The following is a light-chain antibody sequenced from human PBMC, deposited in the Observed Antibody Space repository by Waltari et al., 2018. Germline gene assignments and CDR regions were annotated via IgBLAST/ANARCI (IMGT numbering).Light chain of an antibody. CDR3: ATWDDTLHGCWV. CDR1: RSNIGTDT. V-gene: IGLV1-44*01. Sequence: QSVLTPPPSASGTPGQRVTISLSGRRSNIGTDTLHWSQHLPGTAPKLLIYTDNQRPSGVPDRFSGSKSGTSASLAISGLQSEDEADYYCATWDDTLHGCWVFGGGTKLTVL. CDR2: TDN. J-gene: IGLJ3*02.